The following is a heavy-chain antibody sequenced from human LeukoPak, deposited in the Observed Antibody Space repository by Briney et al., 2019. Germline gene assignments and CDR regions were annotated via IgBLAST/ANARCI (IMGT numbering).Heavy chain of an antibody. CDR2: FDPEDGET. V-gene: IGHV1-24*01. J-gene: IGHJ4*02. Sequence: ASVKVSCKVSGYTLTELSMHWVRQAPGKGLEWVGGFDPEDGETIYAQKFQGRVTMTEDTSTDTAYMDLSSLRSEDTAVDYCATTSPLYYCDSSGSRPYYFDYWGQGTLVTVSS. D-gene: IGHD3-22*01. CDR1: GYTLTELS. CDR3: ATTSPLYYCDSSGSRPYYFDY.